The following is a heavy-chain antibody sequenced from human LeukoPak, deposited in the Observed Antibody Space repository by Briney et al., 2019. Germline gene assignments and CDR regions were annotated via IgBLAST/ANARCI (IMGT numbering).Heavy chain of an antibody. CDR1: GYTFTTYD. V-gene: IGHV1-8*03. CDR2: MNPNSGDT. CDR3: ARAWGTGCFDP. J-gene: IGHJ5*02. Sequence: ASVTVSCKASGYTFTTYDINWVRQATGQGLEWMGWMNPNSGDTGYAQKFQGRVSITRDTSISTAYMELSSLTSEDTAVYYCARAWGTGCFDPWGQGTLVTVSS. D-gene: IGHD1-1*01.